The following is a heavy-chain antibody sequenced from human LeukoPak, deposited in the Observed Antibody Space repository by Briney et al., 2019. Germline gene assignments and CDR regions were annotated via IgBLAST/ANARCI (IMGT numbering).Heavy chain of an antibody. V-gene: IGHV3-21*04. D-gene: IGHD2-15*01. CDR1: GFTFSSYS. CDR2: ISSSSSYK. CDR3: AKNADRGAYCRGGSCYPYYYYYMDV. J-gene: IGHJ6*03. Sequence: AGGSLRLSCAASGFTFSSYSMNWVRQAPGKGLEWVSSISSSSSYKYYADSVKGRFTISRDNAKNSLYLQMNSLTVEDTAIYYCAKNADRGAYCRGGSCYPYYYYYMDVWGTGTTVTISS.